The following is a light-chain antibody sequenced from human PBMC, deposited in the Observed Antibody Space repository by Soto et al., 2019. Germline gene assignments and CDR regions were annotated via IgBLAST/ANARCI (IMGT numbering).Light chain of an antibody. CDR1: SSNVGTYDL. CDR3: CSFAGGAALV. Sequence: QSALTQPASVSASPGQSITISCTGTSSNVGTYDLVSWYQHHPDKAPKLIIYEGTKRPSGISSRFSGSKSGNTASLTISGLQAEDDADYYSCSFAGGAALVFGGGTKLTVL. J-gene: IGLJ2*01. CDR2: EGT. V-gene: IGLV2-23*01.